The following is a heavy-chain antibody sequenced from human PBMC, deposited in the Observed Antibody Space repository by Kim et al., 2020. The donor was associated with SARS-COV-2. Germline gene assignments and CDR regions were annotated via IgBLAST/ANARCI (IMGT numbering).Heavy chain of an antibody. D-gene: IGHD3-9*01. Sequence: SVKGRFTISRDNAKNSLYLQMNSLRAEDTAVYYCARDGYYDILTGYYYDYWGQGTLVTVSS. J-gene: IGHJ4*02. V-gene: IGHV3-11*05. CDR3: ARDGYYDILTGYYYDY.